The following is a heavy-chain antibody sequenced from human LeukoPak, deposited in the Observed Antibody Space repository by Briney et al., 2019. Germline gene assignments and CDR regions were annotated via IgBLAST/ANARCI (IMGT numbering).Heavy chain of an antibody. J-gene: IGHJ4*02. CDR3: AREYGSRGWSTRGHFDY. Sequence: SETLSLTCTVSGGSISSYYWSWIRQPAGKGLEWIGRIYTSGSTNYNPSLKSRVTMSVDTSKNQFSLKLSSATAADTAVYYCAREYGSRGWSTRGHFDYWGQGTLVTVSS. CDR2: IYTSGST. V-gene: IGHV4-4*07. CDR1: GGSISSYY. D-gene: IGHD6-19*01.